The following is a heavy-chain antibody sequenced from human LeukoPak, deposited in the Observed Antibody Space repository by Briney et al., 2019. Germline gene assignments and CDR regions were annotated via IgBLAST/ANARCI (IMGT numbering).Heavy chain of an antibody. D-gene: IGHD6-19*01. Sequence: SETLSLTCTVSGGSIGSDYWTWIRQPPGKGLEYIGYIYYTGGTNYNPSLKSRVTISVDTSKNQFSLKFSSVTAADTAVYFCAKYGNSGWVIDNWGQGTLVTVSS. CDR2: IYYTGGT. V-gene: IGHV4-59*08. CDR3: AKYGNSGWVIDN. CDR1: GGSIGSDY. J-gene: IGHJ4*02.